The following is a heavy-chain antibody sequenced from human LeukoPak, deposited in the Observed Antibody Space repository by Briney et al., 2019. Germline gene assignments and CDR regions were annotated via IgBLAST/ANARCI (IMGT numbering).Heavy chain of an antibody. CDR1: GYTFTGFY. Sequence: ASVKVSCKASGYTFTGFYMHWVRQAPGQGLEWMGWMNPNSGNTGYAQKFQGRVTMTRNTSISTAYMELSSLRSEDTAVYYCARAAFTGGSYWGQGTLVTVSS. CDR3: ARAAFTGGSY. D-gene: IGHD1-26*01. CDR2: MNPNSGNT. V-gene: IGHV1-8*02. J-gene: IGHJ4*02.